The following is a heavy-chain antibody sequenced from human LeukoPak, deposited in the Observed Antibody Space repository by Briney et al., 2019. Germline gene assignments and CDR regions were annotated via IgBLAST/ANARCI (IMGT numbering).Heavy chain of an antibody. CDR1: GYTFNNYG. CDR2: ISAYNGNT. J-gene: IGHJ4*02. D-gene: IGHD2-15*01. Sequence: ASVKVSCKTSGYTFNNYGISWVRQAPGQGLEWMAWISAYNGNTSYALKLRGRVTMTTDTSTSTAYMELRSLRSDDTAVYYCARDEKRYCSGGSCPAYFDYWGQGTLVTVSS. CDR3: ARDEKRYCSGGSCPAYFDY. V-gene: IGHV1-18*01.